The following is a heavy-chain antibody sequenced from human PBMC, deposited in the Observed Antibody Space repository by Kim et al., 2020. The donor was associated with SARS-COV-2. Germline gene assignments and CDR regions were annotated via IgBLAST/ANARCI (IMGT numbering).Heavy chain of an antibody. CDR1: GGSITNYY. V-gene: IGHV4-59*01. Sequence: SETLSLTCIVSGGSITNYYWSWIRQPPGKGLEWIGYIYYSGTTNYNPSLKSRVTMSVDAPKNQFSLKVSSVTAADTAVYYCARGGGTFDHWGPGTLVTVS. J-gene: IGHJ5*02. D-gene: IGHD1-26*01. CDR3: ARGGGTFDH. CDR2: IYYSGTT.